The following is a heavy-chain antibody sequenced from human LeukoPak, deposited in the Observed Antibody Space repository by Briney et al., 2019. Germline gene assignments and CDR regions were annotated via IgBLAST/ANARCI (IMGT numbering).Heavy chain of an antibody. D-gene: IGHD1-26*01. J-gene: IGHJ4*02. CDR3: ARGSGTYYNY. Sequence: GGSLRLSCAASGFTFSNYWLSWGRQAPGKGLEWVANIKQDGNEKYYVDSVKGRFTISRDNAKNSLYLQMNSLRAEDMAMYYCARGSGTYYNYGGQGTLVTVSS. CDR1: GFTFSNYW. V-gene: IGHV3-7*01. CDR2: IKQDGNEK.